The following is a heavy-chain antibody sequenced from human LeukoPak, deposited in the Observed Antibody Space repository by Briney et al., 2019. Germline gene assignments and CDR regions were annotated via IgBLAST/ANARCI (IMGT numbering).Heavy chain of an antibody. D-gene: IGHD3-22*01. V-gene: IGHV4-39*07. J-gene: IGHJ3*02. CDR1: RDSLTGYY. CDR2: IYYTGNT. CDR3: TKAGGYGLIRI. Sequence: SETLSLTCTVSRDSLTGYYWGWIRQPPGKGLEWIGNIYYTGNTYYNTSLKSRVTISVDTSKNQFSLKVISMTAAETPVYYCTKAGGYGLIRICGGRTMVTVSS.